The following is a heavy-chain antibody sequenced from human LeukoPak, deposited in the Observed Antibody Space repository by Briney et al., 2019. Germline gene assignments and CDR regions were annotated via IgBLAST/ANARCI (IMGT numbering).Heavy chain of an antibody. J-gene: IGHJ4*02. D-gene: IGHD1-26*01. CDR2: IYTSGST. Sequence: PSDTLSLTCTVSGGSISSYHWSWIRQPAGKGLEWIGRIYTSGSTNYNPSLKSRVTISVDKSKNQFSLRLISVTAADTAVYYCARDGYSGSYFEYYFDYWGQGTLVTVSS. CDR1: GGSISSYH. V-gene: IGHV4-4*07. CDR3: ARDGYSGSYFEYYFDY.